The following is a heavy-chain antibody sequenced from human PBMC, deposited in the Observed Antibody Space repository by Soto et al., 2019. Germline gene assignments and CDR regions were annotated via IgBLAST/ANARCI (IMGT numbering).Heavy chain of an antibody. J-gene: IGHJ4*02. CDR1: GYTFTIYA. CDR2: INAGNGNT. Sequence: ASVKVSCKASGYTFTIYAMHWVRQAPGQRLEWMGWINAGNGNTKYSQKFQGRVTITRDTSASTAYTELSSLRSEDTAVYYCARAPHFDRLHRPYAYWGQGTLVTVSS. CDR3: ARAPHFDRLHRPYAY. V-gene: IGHV1-3*01. D-gene: IGHD3-9*01.